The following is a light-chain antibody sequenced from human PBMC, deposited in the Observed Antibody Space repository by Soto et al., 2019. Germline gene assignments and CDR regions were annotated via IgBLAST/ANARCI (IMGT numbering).Light chain of an antibody. V-gene: IGKV3-20*01. Sequence: ENVLTQSPDTLSLSPGERATLSCRASQTIASDYFAWYQQKPGQAPRLLMYDATNRATGIPDRFSGRGTGTDFTLDISRLEPEDYAVYYCQQYGSFLWTFGQGTKVEIK. J-gene: IGKJ1*01. CDR2: DAT. CDR3: QQYGSFLWT. CDR1: QTIASDY.